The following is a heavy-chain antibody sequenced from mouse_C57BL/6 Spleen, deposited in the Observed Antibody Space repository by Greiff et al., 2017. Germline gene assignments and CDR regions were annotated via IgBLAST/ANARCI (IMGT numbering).Heavy chain of an antibody. CDR1: GYSITSGYY. Sequence: ESGPGLVKPSQSLSLTCSVTGYSITSGYYWNWIRQFPGNKLEWMGYISYDGSNNYNPSLKNRISITRDTSKNQFFLKLNSVTTEDTATYYCARDDPYYSKGYFDYWGQGTTLTVSS. CDR2: ISYDGSN. D-gene: IGHD2-5*01. CDR3: ARDDPYYSKGYFDY. V-gene: IGHV3-6*01. J-gene: IGHJ2*01.